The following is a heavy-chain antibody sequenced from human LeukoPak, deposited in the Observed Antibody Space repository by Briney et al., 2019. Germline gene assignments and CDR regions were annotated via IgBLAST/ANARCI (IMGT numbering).Heavy chain of an antibody. CDR1: GFTFTTSA. CDR2: IVVGSGNT. Sequence: ASVKVSCKASGFTFTTSAVQWVRQARGQRLEWIGWIVVGSGNTNYAQKFQERVTITRDMSTSTVYMDLSSQRSEDTAVYYCAAASNYYDRSNYYFYAMDVWGQGTTVTVSS. D-gene: IGHD3-22*01. CDR3: AAASNYYDRSNYYFYAMDV. V-gene: IGHV1-58*01. J-gene: IGHJ6*02.